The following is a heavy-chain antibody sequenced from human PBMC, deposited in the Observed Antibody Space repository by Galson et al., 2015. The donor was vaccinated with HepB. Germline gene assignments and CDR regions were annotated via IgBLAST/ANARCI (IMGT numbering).Heavy chain of an antibody. CDR2: ISGSGGST. J-gene: IGHJ6*03. CDR1: GFTFSSYA. D-gene: IGHD6-6*01. Sequence: SLRLSCAASGFTFSSYAMSWVRQAPGKGLEWVSAISGSGGSTYYADSVKGRFTISRDNSKNTLYLQMNSLRAEDTAVYYCAKYPFYSSSPGLYYYYYMDVWGKGTTVTVSS. V-gene: IGHV3-23*01. CDR3: AKYPFYSSSPGLYYYYYMDV.